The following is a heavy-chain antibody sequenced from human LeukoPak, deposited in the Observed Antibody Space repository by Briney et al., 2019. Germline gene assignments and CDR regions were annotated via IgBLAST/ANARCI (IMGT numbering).Heavy chain of an antibody. CDR2: IYHSGST. J-gene: IGHJ4*02. Sequence: SETLSLTCTVSGGSISSGGYYWSWIRQPPGKGLEWIGYIYHSGSTYYNPSLKSRVTISVDRSKNQFSLKLSSVTAADTAVYYCARGILWFGEFSPLFDYWGQGTLVTVSS. CDR3: ARGILWFGEFSPLFDY. V-gene: IGHV4-30-2*01. CDR1: GGSISSGGYY. D-gene: IGHD3-10*01.